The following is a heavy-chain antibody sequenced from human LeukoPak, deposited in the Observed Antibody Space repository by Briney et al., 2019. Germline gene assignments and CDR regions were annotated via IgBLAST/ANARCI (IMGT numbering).Heavy chain of an antibody. CDR3: ARDAAFYDSSGYYNDY. J-gene: IGHJ4*02. D-gene: IGHD3-22*01. V-gene: IGHV1-2*02. CDR2: IKPNSGGT. Sequence: ASVKVSCKASGGTFSSYAISWVRQAPGQGLEWMGWIKPNSGGTNYAQKFQGRVTMTRDTSISTAYMELSRLRSGDTAVYYCARDAAFYDSSGYYNDYWGQGTLVTVSS. CDR1: GGTFSSYA.